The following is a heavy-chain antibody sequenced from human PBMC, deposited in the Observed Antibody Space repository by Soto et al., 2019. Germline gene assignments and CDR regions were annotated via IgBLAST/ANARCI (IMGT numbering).Heavy chain of an antibody. CDR1: GFTFSTYS. D-gene: IGHD2-15*01. J-gene: IGHJ4*02. V-gene: IGHV3-21*01. CDR2: ITSDSSNV. CDR3: ARDLGVALATLTLDY. Sequence: EVQLVESGGGLVKPGGSLRLSCAASGFTFSTYSMNWVRQAPGKGLEWVSYITSDSSNVHYADSVKGRFTISRDNAKNSLSLQMNTLSAEDTAVYYCARDLGVALATLTLDYWGQGTLVTVSS.